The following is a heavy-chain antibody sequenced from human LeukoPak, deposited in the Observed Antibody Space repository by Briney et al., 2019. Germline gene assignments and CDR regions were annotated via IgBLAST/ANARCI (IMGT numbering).Heavy chain of an antibody. CDR3: ARDYLCAFDI. J-gene: IGHJ3*02. Sequence: GGSLRRSCAASGFTFSSYGMHWVRQGPGKGLVWVSRINTDGSSTSNADSVKGRFTISRDNAKNTLYLQMNSLRAEDTAVYYCARDYLCAFDIWGQGTMVTVSS. D-gene: IGHD5-12*01. V-gene: IGHV3-74*01. CDR1: GFTFSSYG. CDR2: INTDGSST.